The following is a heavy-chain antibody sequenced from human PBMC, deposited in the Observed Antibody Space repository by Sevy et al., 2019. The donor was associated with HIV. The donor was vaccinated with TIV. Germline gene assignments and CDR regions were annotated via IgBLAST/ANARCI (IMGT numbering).Heavy chain of an antibody. V-gene: IGHV1-2*02. Sequence: ASVKVSCKASGYTFTDFYIHWVRQAPGQGLEWMGWINPKTGGTNNEQKFQDRVTMSRDTSISTHFIEMTRLRSDDTAVYYCARGIAAGGTDWYFDLWGRGTLLTVSS. CDR3: ARGIAAGGTDWYFDL. J-gene: IGHJ2*01. CDR2: INPKTGGT. D-gene: IGHD6-13*01. CDR1: GYTFTDFY.